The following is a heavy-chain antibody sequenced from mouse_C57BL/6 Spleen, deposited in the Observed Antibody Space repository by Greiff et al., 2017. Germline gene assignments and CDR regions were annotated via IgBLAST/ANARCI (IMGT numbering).Heavy chain of an antibody. CDR3: ARPLYGSPFAY. D-gene: IGHD1-1*01. V-gene: IGHV1-84*01. J-gene: IGHJ3*01. CDR2: IYPGSGNT. CDR1: GYTFTDYY. Sequence: QVHVKQSGPELVKPGASVKISCKASGYTFTDYYINWVKQRPGQGLEWIGWIYPGSGNTKYNEKFKGKATLTVDTSSSTAYMQLSSLTSEDSAVYFCARPLYGSPFAYWGQGTLVTVSA.